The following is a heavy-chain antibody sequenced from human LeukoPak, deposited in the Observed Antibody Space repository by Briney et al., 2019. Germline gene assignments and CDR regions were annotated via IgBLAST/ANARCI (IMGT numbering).Heavy chain of an antibody. D-gene: IGHD1-26*01. CDR1: GGSISGYY. J-gene: IGHJ3*02. CDR2: NSGST. Sequence: PSETLSLTCTVSGGSISGYYWSWIRQSPGKGLEWIGYNSGSTNYNASLKSRVTILLVRSKNQFSLKLSSVTAADTAVYYCARGRGYGGNYLRSFDIWGQGTMVTVSS. CDR3: ARGRGYGGNYLRSFDI. V-gene: IGHV4-59*08.